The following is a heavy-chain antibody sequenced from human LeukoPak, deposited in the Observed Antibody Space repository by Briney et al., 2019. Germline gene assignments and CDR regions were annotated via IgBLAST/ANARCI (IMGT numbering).Heavy chain of an antibody. Sequence: GGSLRLSCAASGFTFSSYSMNWVRQAPGKGLEWVSYISSSSSTIYYADSVKGRFTISRDNAKNSLYLQMNSLRAEDTAVYYCVRGVGYNYWEFDYWGQGTLVTVSS. CDR3: VRGVGYNYWEFDY. CDR2: ISSSSSTI. CDR1: GFTFSSYS. D-gene: IGHD5-24*01. V-gene: IGHV3-48*01. J-gene: IGHJ4*02.